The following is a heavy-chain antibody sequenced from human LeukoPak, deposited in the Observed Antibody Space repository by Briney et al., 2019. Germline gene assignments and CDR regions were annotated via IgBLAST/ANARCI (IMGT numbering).Heavy chain of an antibody. J-gene: IGHJ4*02. CDR3: ARGNTMVRGPYYFDY. CDR2: IYYSGST. D-gene: IGHD3-10*01. CDR1: GGSISSYY. V-gene: IGHV4-59*01. Sequence: SETLSLTCTVSGGSISSYYWSWIRQPPGKGLEWIGYIYYSGSTNYNPSLKSRVTISVDTSKNQFSLKLSSVTAADTAVYYCARGNTMVRGPYYFDYWGQGTLVTVSS.